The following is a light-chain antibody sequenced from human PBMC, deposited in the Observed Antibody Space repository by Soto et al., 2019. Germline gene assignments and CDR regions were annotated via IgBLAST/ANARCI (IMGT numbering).Light chain of an antibody. J-gene: IGKJ4*01. CDR3: QIYSSN. V-gene: IGKV1-5*01. CDR1: QSISHW. CDR2: EAS. Sequence: DILMTQSPSTLSASVGDRVTITCRASQSISHWLAWYQQKPGKAPQVLISEASSLASGVPSRFSGSGSGTEVTLTIISLQPDDFATYSCQIYSSNFGGGTRVEIK.